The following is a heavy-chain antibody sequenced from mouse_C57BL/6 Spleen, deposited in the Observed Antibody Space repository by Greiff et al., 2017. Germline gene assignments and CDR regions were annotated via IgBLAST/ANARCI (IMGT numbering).Heavy chain of an antibody. D-gene: IGHD2-1*01. CDR1: GYTFTSYW. CDR3: AREEGNYRYFDV. V-gene: IGHV1-69*01. J-gene: IGHJ1*03. CDR2: IDPSDSYT. Sequence: VQLQQPGAELVMPGASVKLSCKASGYTFTSYWMHWVKQRPGQGLEWIGEIDPSDSYTNYNQKFKGKSTLTVDKSSSTAYMQLSSLTSEDSAVYYCAREEGNYRYFDVWGTGTTVTVSS.